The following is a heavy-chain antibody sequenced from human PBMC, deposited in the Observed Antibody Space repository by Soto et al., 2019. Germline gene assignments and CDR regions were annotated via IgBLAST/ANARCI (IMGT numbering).Heavy chain of an antibody. D-gene: IGHD2-2*01. J-gene: IGHJ4*02. CDR3: ARERSYAYDY. CDR1: GYTFTSYY. V-gene: IGHV1-46*03. CDR2: INPSGGST. Sequence: QVQLVQSGAEVKKPGASVKVSCKASGYTFTSYYMHWVRQAPGQGLEWMGIINPSGGSTSYAQKFRGRVTMTRDTSTSTGYMELSSLRSQDTAVYYCARERSYAYDYWGQGTLVTVSS.